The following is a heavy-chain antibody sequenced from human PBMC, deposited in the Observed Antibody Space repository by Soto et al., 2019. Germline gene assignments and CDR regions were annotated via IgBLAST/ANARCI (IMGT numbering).Heavy chain of an antibody. D-gene: IGHD3-10*01. Sequence: QVQLQQWGAGLLKPSETLSLTCAVYGGSFSGYYWSWIRQPPGKGLEWIGEINHSGSTNYNPSLKSRVTISVDTSKNQFSLKLSSVTAADTAVYDWASGYGSGDEDYWGQGTLVTVSS. V-gene: IGHV4-34*01. CDR3: ASGYGSGDEDY. J-gene: IGHJ4*02. CDR2: INHSGST. CDR1: GGSFSGYY.